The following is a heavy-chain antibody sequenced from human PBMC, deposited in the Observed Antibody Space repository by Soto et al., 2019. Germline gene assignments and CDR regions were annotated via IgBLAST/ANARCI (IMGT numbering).Heavy chain of an antibody. J-gene: IGHJ5*02. V-gene: IGHV1-18*01. D-gene: IGHD6-13*01. Sequence: ASVKVSCKASGYTFTSYGITWVRQAPGQGLEWMGWINTYNGNTNYAQKLQGRVTMTTDTSTSTAYMELRSLRSDDTAVYYCAREPAAGDWFDPWGQGTPVTVSS. CDR3: AREPAAGDWFDP. CDR2: INTYNGNT. CDR1: GYTFTSYG.